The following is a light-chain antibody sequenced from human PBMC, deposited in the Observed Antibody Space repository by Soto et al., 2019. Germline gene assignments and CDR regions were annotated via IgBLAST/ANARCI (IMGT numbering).Light chain of an antibody. V-gene: IGKV3-11*01. CDR1: QSVSSY. CDR3: QQLANWPHT. CDR2: DAS. Sequence: EIVSTQSPATLSLSPGERATLSCRASQSVSSYLAWYQQKSGQAPRLLIYDASKRANGIPARFSGSGYGTDFTLTISRLEPEDSAVYYCQQLANWPHTFGQGTKLEIK. J-gene: IGKJ2*01.